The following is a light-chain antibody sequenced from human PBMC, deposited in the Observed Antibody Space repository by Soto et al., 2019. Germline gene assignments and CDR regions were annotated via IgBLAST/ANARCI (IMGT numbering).Light chain of an antibody. CDR1: SSNIGAGYD. Sequence: QLVLTQPPSVSGAPGQRVTISCTGSSSNIGAGYDVHWYQQLPGTAPKLLIYGNSNRPSGVPDRFSGSKSGTSASLAITGLRSDDEADYYCAAWDDNLNAYVFGSGTQLTVL. CDR3: AAWDDNLNAYV. V-gene: IGLV1-40*01. J-gene: IGLJ7*01. CDR2: GNS.